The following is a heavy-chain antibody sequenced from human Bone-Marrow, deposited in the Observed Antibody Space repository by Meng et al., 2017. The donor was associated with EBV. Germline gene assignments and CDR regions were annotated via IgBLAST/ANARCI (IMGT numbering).Heavy chain of an antibody. J-gene: IGHJ4*02. CDR1: GGSISSSSYY. V-gene: IGHV4-39*07. Sequence: ESGPGLVKPPETLPPTCIVSGGSISSSSYYWGWIRQPPGKGLEWIGSIYYSGSTYYNPSLKSRVTISVDTSKNQFSLKLSSVTAADTAVYYCARATYYYDSSGYSHALDYWGQGTLVTVSS. CDR2: IYYSGST. CDR3: ARATYYYDSSGYSHALDY. D-gene: IGHD3-22*01.